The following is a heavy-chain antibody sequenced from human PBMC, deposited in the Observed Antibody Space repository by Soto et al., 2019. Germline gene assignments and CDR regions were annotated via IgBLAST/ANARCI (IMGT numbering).Heavy chain of an antibody. CDR1: GFTFSSYS. D-gene: IGHD2-15*01. CDR3: ARAATVVAATLDY. V-gene: IGHV3-21*01. Sequence: EVQLVESGGGLVKPGGSLRLSCAASGFTFSSYSMNWVRQAPGTGLEWVSSISSSSSYIYYADSVKGRFTISRDNAKNSLYLQMNSLRAEDTAVYYCARAATVVAATLDYWGQGTLVTVSS. CDR2: ISSSSSYI. J-gene: IGHJ4*02.